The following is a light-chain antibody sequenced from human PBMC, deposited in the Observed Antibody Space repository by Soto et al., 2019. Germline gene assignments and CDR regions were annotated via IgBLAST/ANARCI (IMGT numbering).Light chain of an antibody. J-gene: IGKJ4*01. CDR3: QQYDSYPFT. V-gene: IGKV1-5*03. Sequence: DIQMTQCPSTVSASVGDRVTITCRASQSINNWLAWYQQKPGKAPKLLISKASNLKSGVPSRFSGTGSGTEFTLTISSLQPDDFASYYCQQYDSYPFTFGGGTKVEI. CDR1: QSINNW. CDR2: KAS.